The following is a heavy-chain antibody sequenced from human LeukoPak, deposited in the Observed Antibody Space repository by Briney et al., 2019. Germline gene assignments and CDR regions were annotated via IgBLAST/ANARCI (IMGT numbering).Heavy chain of an antibody. CDR1: GFTFSSYG. Sequence: GGSLRLSCAASGFTFSSYGMHWVRQAPGKGLEWVAVISYDGSNKYYADSVKGRFTISRDTSKNTLFLQMNSLRADDTAIYYCAKAAVYSRNWTPFDDWGQGTLVIVSS. CDR3: AKAAVYSRNWTPFDD. CDR2: ISYDGSNK. V-gene: IGHV3-30*18. D-gene: IGHD6-13*01. J-gene: IGHJ4*02.